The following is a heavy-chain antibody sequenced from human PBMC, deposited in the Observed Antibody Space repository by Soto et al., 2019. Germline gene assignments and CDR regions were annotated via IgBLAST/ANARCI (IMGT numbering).Heavy chain of an antibody. CDR3: ARDVILRSFGWFPPVATIQDY. D-gene: IGHD5-12*01. CDR2: IKQDGSEN. CDR1: GFTFSNYW. V-gene: IGHV3-7*01. J-gene: IGHJ4*02. Sequence: PGGSLRLSCAASGFTFSNYWMTWVRQAPGKGLEWVANIKQDGSENYYVDSVKGRFTISRDNAKNSLYLHMNSLKADDTAVYYCARDVILRSFGWFPPVATIQDYWGQGTLVTVSS.